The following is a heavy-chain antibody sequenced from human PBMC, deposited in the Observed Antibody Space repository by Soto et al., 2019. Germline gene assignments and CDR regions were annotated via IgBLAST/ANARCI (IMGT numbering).Heavy chain of an antibody. V-gene: IGHV3-23*01. Sequence: GGSLRLSCAASGFTFSSYAMSWVRQAPGKGLEWVSAISGSGGSTYYADSVKGRFTISRDNSKNTLYLQMNSLRAEDTAVYYCAKEGLKYQLLLNWFDPWGQGTLVTVSS. CDR2: ISGSGGST. CDR3: AKEGLKYQLLLNWFDP. CDR1: GFTFSSYA. D-gene: IGHD2-2*01. J-gene: IGHJ5*02.